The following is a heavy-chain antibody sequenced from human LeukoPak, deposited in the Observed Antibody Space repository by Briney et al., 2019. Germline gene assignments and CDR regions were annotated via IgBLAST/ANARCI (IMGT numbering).Heavy chain of an antibody. CDR2: ISGSGRTI. CDR1: VVTFSVDY. Sequence: GGSLRLSCAASVVTFSVDYLCWVRDAPGKGLGSAEYISGSGRTIYYADSVQGRFTISRDNAKNSLYLQMNSRRAEYTAGYYCARDEGSGVGATFWFDPWGQGALVTVSS. CDR3: ARDEGSGVGATFWFDP. J-gene: IGHJ5*02. V-gene: IGHV3-11*01. D-gene: IGHD1-26*01.